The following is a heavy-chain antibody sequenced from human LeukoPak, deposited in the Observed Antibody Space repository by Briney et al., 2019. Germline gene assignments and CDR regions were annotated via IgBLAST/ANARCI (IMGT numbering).Heavy chain of an antibody. Sequence: PSETLSLTCAVSGGSISGTNWWSWVRQPPGKGLEWIGEIYHDGSTNYNPSLKSRVTISVDTSKNQFSLKLSSVTAADTAVYYCARLWFGESYLDYWGQGTLVTVSS. D-gene: IGHD3-10*01. CDR2: IYHDGST. J-gene: IGHJ4*02. V-gene: IGHV4-4*02. CDR1: GGSISGTNW. CDR3: ARLWFGESYLDY.